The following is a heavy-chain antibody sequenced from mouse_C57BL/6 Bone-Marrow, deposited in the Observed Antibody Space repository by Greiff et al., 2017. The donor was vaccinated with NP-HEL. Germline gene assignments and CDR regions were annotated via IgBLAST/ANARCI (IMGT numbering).Heavy chain of an antibody. V-gene: IGHV2-9-1*01. J-gene: IGHJ4*01. Sequence: VKLQESGPGLVAPSQSLSITCTVSGFSLTSYAISWVRQPPGKGLEWLGVIWTGGGTNYNSALKSRLSISKDNSKSQVFLKMNSLQTDDTARYYCARNKKYSKWAMDYWGQGTSVTVSS. CDR2: IWTGGGT. CDR1: GFSLTSYA. CDR3: ARNKKYSKWAMDY. D-gene: IGHD2-5*01.